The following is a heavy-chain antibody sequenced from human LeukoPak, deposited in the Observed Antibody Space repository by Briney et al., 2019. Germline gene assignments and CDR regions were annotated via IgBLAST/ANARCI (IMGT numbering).Heavy chain of an antibody. Sequence: KPSETLSLTCAVYGGSFSGYYWSWIRQPPGKGLEWIGEINHSGSTNYNPSLKSRVTISVDTSKNQSSLKLSSVTAADTAVYYCARFLVVPAAIDYNWFDPWGQRTLVTVSS. D-gene: IGHD2-2*02. V-gene: IGHV4-34*01. CDR1: GGSFSGYY. J-gene: IGHJ5*02. CDR3: ARFLVVPAAIDYNWFDP. CDR2: INHSGST.